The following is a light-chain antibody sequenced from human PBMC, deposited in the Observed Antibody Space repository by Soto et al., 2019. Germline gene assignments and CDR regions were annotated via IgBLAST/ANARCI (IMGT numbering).Light chain of an antibody. CDR1: QSVSSSY. J-gene: IGKJ5*01. CDR3: QQYDNWPIT. V-gene: IGKV3-15*01. Sequence: IVLTQSPGTLSLSPVERATLSCRASQSVSSSYLAWYQQKPGQAPRLFIYGASTRATAIPPRFSGSGSGTEFTLTISSLQSEDFAVYYCQQYDNWPITFGQGTRLEIK. CDR2: GAS.